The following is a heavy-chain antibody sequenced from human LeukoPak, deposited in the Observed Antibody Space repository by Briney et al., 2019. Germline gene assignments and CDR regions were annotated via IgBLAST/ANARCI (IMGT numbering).Heavy chain of an antibody. CDR1: GGSISSSSYY. V-gene: IGHV4-39*07. Sequence: SETLSLTCTVSGGSISSSSYYWGWIRQPPGKGLEWIGEINHSGSTNYNPSLKSRVTISVDTSKNQFSLKLSSVTAADTAVYYCARGPRYCSSTSCYWGSRPYYFDYWGQGTLVTVSS. J-gene: IGHJ4*02. D-gene: IGHD2-2*01. CDR3: ARGPRYCSSTSCYWGSRPYYFDY. CDR2: INHSGST.